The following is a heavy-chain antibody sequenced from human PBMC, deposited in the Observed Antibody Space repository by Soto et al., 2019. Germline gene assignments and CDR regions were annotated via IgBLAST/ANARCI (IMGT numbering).Heavy chain of an antibody. CDR3: ARPGCSGGSCYDY. V-gene: IGHV3-21*01. J-gene: IGHJ4*02. Sequence: EVQLVESGGGLVKPGGSLRLSCAASGFTFSSYSMNWVRKAPGKGLEWVSSISSSSSYIYYADSVKGRFTISRDNAKNSLYLQMNSLRAEDTAVYYCARPGCSGGSCYDYWGQGTLVTVSS. CDR2: ISSSSSYI. CDR1: GFTFSSYS. D-gene: IGHD2-15*01.